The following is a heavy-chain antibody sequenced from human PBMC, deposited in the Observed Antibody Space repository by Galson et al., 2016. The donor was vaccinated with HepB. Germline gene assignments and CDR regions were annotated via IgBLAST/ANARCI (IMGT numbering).Heavy chain of an antibody. CDR1: GFNFDDYV. CDR3: AKGDGSGNLRFSSVAFDF. CDR2: INWNGGTR. J-gene: IGHJ3*01. Sequence: SLRLSCAASGFNFDDYVMTWVRQVPGKGLEWVSSINWNGGTRGYLDSVRGRFTISRDNAKNSLYLQMNSLRAEDTALYYCAKGDGSGNLRFSSVAFDFWGQGTMVTVSS. D-gene: IGHD3-22*01. V-gene: IGHV3-20*04.